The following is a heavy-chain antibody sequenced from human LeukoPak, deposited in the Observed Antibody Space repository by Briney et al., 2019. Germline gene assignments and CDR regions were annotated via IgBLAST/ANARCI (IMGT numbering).Heavy chain of an antibody. CDR3: ARAPGPMGDFDY. V-gene: IGHV1-2*02. Sequence: ASVKVSCKASGYTFTGYYMHWVRQAPGQGLEWMGWINPNSGGTNYAQKFQGRVTMTRDTSISTAYMELSRLRSDDTAVYYSARAPGPMGDFDYWGQGTLVTVSS. CDR1: GYTFTGYY. D-gene: IGHD1-26*01. CDR2: INPNSGGT. J-gene: IGHJ4*02.